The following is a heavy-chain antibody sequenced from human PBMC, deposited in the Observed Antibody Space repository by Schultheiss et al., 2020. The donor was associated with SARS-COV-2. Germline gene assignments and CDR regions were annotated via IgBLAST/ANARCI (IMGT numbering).Heavy chain of an antibody. J-gene: IGHJ6*02. CDR2: IKSKTDGGTT. CDR3: TTALRAPAYYGMDV. Sequence: GESLKISCAASGFTFSSYGMHWVRQAPGKGLEWVGRIKSKTDGGTTDYAAPVKGRFTISRDDSKNTLYLQMNSLKTEDTAVYYCTTALRAPAYYGMDVWGQGTTVTVSS. V-gene: IGHV3-15*01. CDR1: GFTFSSYG.